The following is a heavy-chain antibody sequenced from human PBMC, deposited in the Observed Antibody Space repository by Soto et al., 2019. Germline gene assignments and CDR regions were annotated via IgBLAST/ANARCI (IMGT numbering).Heavy chain of an antibody. J-gene: IGHJ6*02. D-gene: IGHD3-10*01. V-gene: IGHV4-39*01. Sequence: QLQLQESGPGLVKPSETLSLTCTVSGGSISSSSYYWGWIRQPPGKGLEWIGSIYYSGSTYYNPSLKSRVTISVDTSKNQFSLKLSSVTAADTAVYYCFTMVRETVPRGMDVWGQGTTVTVSS. CDR1: GGSISSSSYY. CDR3: FTMVRETVPRGMDV. CDR2: IYYSGST.